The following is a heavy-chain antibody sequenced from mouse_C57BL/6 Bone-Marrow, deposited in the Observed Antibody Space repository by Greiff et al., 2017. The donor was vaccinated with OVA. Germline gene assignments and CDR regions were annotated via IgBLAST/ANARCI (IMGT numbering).Heavy chain of an antibody. D-gene: IGHD1-2*01. J-gene: IGHJ1*03. CDR1: GYTFTSYW. V-gene: IGHV1-50*01. Sequence: VQLQQPGAELVKPGASVKLSCKASGYTFTSYWMQWVKQRPGQGLEWIGEIDPSDSYTNYNQKFKGKATLTVDTSSSTAYMQLSSLTSEDSAVYYCARTAYNWYFDVWGTGTTVTVSS. CDR2: IDPSDSYT. CDR3: ARTAYNWYFDV.